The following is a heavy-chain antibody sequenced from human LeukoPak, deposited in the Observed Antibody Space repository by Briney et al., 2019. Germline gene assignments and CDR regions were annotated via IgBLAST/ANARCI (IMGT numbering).Heavy chain of an antibody. CDR3: VRGGVGTTRGFDY. Sequence: SETLSLTCTVSGYSISSGYYWGWIRQPPGKGLEWIGSIYHSGSTYYNPSLKSRVTISVDTSKNQFSLKLSSVTAADTAVYYCVRGGVGTTRGFDYWGQGALVTVSS. J-gene: IGHJ4*02. CDR1: GYSISSGYY. CDR2: IYHSGST. D-gene: IGHD1-26*01. V-gene: IGHV4-38-2*02.